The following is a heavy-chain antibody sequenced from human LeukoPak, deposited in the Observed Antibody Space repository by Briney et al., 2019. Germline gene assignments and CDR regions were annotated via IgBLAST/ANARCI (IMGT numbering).Heavy chain of an antibody. CDR1: GFTFSDYY. CDR3: ARDNDSRGLGYYYYYGMDV. J-gene: IGHJ6*02. D-gene: IGHD3-22*01. CDR2: ISSSGSTI. Sequence: PGGSLRLSCAASGFTFSDYYMSWIRHAPGKGLECVSYISSSGSTIYYADSVKGRFTISRDNAKNSLYLQMNSLRAEDTAVYYCARDNDSRGLGYYYYYGMDVWGQGTTVTVSS. V-gene: IGHV3-11*01.